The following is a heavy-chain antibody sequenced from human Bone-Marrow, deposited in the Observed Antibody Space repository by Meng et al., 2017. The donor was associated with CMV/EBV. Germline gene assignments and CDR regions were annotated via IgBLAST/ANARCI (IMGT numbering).Heavy chain of an antibody. V-gene: IGHV4-39*01. CDR1: GGSISSSSYY. J-gene: IGHJ4*02. CDR3: ARHSYYYDSSGYYYYYFDY. D-gene: IGHD3-22*01. Sequence: GSLRLSCTASGGSISSSSYYWGWIRQPPGKGLEWIVSIDYSGSTYYNPSLKSRVTISVNTSKNQFSLKLSSVTAADTAVYYCARHSYYYDSSGYYYYYFDYWGQGTLVTVSS. CDR2: IDYSGST.